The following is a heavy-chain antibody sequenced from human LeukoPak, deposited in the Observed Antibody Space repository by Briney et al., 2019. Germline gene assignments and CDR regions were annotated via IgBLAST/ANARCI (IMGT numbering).Heavy chain of an antibody. D-gene: IGHD1-26*01. CDR3: ATGGQWELLLHELYGMDV. J-gene: IGHJ6*02. V-gene: IGHV1-24*01. CDR1: GYTLTELS. CDR2: FDPEDGET. Sequence: ASVKVSCKVSGYTLTELSMHWVRQAPGKGLEWMGGFDPEDGETIYAQKFQGRVTMTEDTSTDTAYMELSSLRSEDTAVYYCATGGQWELLLHELYGMDVWGQGTTVTVSS.